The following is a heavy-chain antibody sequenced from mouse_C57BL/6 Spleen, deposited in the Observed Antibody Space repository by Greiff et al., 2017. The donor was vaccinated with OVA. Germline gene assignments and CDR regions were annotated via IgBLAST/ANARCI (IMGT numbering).Heavy chain of an antibody. D-gene: IGHD3-2*02. CDR3: ARKAQADYYAMDY. CDR2: ISSGGSAI. Sequence: EVKLVESGGGLVKPGGSLKLSCAASGFTFSDYGMHWVRQAPEKGLEWVAYISSGGSAIYYAGTVKGRFTISRDNAKNTLYLQMTRLRSEDTAMYYVARKAQADYYAMDYWGQGTSVTVSS. V-gene: IGHV5-17*01. CDR1: GFTFSDYG. J-gene: IGHJ4*01.